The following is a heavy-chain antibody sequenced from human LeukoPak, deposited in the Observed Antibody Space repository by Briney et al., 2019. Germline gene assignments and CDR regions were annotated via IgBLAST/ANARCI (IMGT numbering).Heavy chain of an antibody. V-gene: IGHV3-15*01. CDR1: GFTFTKAW. D-gene: IGHD3-10*01. CDR3: AGIRGIAH. CDR2: IKSKTDGGTA. Sequence: GGSLRLSCAASGFTFTKAWMSWVRQAPGKGLEWVGRIKSKTDGGTADHAAPVKGRFTISRDDSKEILYLQMNSLKTEDTAVYYCAGIRGIAHWGQGTLVTVSS. J-gene: IGHJ4*02.